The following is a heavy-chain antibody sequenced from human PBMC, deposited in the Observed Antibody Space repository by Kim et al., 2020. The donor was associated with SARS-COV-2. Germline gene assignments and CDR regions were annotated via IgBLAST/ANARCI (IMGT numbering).Heavy chain of an antibody. Sequence: SETLSLTCTVPGGSISSSSYYWGWLHQPPGKGLEWIGIIDYSGSIYYNPTLKSRVTISVATSKNQCSLKLSSVTAADTAVYYCARHACSGGSCYFDYWGQGTLVTVSS. D-gene: IGHD2-15*01. CDR1: GGSISSSSYY. V-gene: IGHV4-39*01. J-gene: IGHJ4*02. CDR2: IDYSGSI. CDR3: ARHACSGGSCYFDY.